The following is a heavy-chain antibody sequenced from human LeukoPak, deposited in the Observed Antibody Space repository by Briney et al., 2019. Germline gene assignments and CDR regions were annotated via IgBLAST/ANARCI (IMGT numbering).Heavy chain of an antibody. D-gene: IGHD1-26*01. CDR1: GYTFANYG. V-gene: IGHV1-18*01. Sequence: ASVKVSCKASGYTFANYGVNWVRQAPGQGLEWMGWISPYNGNTNHAQNLQGRVSMTTDTSTNTAYMELRSLRSDGTAVYYCARGGVVGGLFPLGYWGQGTLVTVSS. J-gene: IGHJ4*02. CDR3: ARGGVVGGLFPLGY. CDR2: ISPYNGNT.